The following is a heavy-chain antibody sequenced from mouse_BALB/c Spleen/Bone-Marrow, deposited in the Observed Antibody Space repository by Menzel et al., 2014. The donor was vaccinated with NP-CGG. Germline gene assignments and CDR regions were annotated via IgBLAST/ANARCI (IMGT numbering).Heavy chain of an antibody. CDR2: LNPGSGGS. J-gene: IGHJ2*01. Sequence: QLQQSGAELVRPGTSVKVSCKAPGYAFTNYLIEWLKQRPGQGLEWIGVLNPGSGGSHYNEKFKGKATLAADKSSSTAYMQLSSLTSDDSAVYFCARSTTVKDYFDSWGHVSALTFSS. CDR1: GYAFTNYL. D-gene: IGHD1-1*01. V-gene: IGHV1-54*01. CDR3: ARSTTVKDYFDS.